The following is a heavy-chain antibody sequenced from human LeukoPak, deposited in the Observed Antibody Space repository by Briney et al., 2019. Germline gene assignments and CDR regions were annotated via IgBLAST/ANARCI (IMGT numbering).Heavy chain of an antibody. CDR2: ISAYNGNT. J-gene: IGHJ4*02. Sequence: ASVKVSCKASGYTFTSYGISWVRQAPGQGLEWMGWISAYNGNTNYAQKLQGRVTMTTDTSTSTAYMELRSLRSDDTAVYYCARDLSLYYDFWSGPDYWGQGTLVTVSS. D-gene: IGHD3-3*01. CDR1: GYTFTSYG. V-gene: IGHV1-18*01. CDR3: ARDLSLYYDFWSGPDY.